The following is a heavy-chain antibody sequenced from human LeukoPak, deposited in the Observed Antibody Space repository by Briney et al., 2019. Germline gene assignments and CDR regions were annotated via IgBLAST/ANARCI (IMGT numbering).Heavy chain of an antibody. Sequence: SETLSLTCAVYGGSFSGYYWSWIRQPPGKGLEWIGEINHSGSTNYNPSLKCRVTISVDTSKNQFSLKLSSVTAADTAVYYCAKRNWGSGDFDYWGQGTLVTVSS. CDR1: GGSFSGYY. CDR3: AKRNWGSGDFDY. V-gene: IGHV4-34*01. CDR2: INHSGST. J-gene: IGHJ4*02. D-gene: IGHD7-27*01.